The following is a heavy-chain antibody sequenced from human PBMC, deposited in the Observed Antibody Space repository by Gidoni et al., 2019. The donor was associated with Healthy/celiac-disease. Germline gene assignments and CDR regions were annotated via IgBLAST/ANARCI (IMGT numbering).Heavy chain of an antibody. CDR2: INHSGST. D-gene: IGHD4-17*01. CDR3: ASQTGTLDYRYYYYGMDV. V-gene: IGHV4-34*01. J-gene: IGHJ6*02. Sequence: QVQLQQWGAGLLKPSETLSLTCAVYGGSFSGYYWSWIRQPPGKGLEWSGEINHSGSTNYNPSLKSRVTISVDTSKNQFSLKLSSVTAADTAVYYCASQTGTLDYRYYYYGMDVWGQGTTVTVSS. CDR1: GGSFSGYY.